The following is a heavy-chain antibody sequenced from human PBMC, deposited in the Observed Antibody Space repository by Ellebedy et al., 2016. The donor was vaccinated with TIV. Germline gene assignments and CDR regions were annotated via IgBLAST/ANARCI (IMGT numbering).Heavy chain of an antibody. CDR3: AKDTSKTGYYFDY. CDR1: GFTFSSNA. CDR2: ITSSGDNT. J-gene: IGHJ4*02. D-gene: IGHD3-16*01. V-gene: IGHV3-23*01. Sequence: PGGSLRLSCAASGFTFSSNAMSWVRQAPGKGLEWISSITSSGDNTHYADSVKGRFTISRDNSKNTLYLQMNSLRAEDTAVYYCAKDTSKTGYYFDYWGQGTLVTVSS.